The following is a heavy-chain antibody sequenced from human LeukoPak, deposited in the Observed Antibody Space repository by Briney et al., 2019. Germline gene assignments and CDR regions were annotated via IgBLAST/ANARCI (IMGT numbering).Heavy chain of an antibody. CDR2: FDPEDGET. J-gene: IGHJ6*02. CDR3: ATHMVRGVNYYYYGMDV. Sequence: ASVKVSCKASGYTFTSYYMHWVRQAPGKGLEWMGGFDPEDGETIYAQKFQGRVTMTEDTSTDTAYMELSSLRSEDTAVYYCATHMVRGVNYYYYGMDVWGQGTTVTVSS. V-gene: IGHV1-24*01. D-gene: IGHD3-10*01. CDR1: GYTFTSYY.